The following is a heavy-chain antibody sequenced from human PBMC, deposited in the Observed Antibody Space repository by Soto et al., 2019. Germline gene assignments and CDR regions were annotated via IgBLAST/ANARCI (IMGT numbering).Heavy chain of an antibody. CDR1: GFTFSSYG. CDR2: ISYDGSNK. Sequence: GGSLRLSCAASGFTFSSYGMHWVRQAPGKGLEWVAVISYDGSNKYYADSVKGRFTISRDNSKNTLYLQMNSLRAEDTAVYYCAKDPGVEGATTYYYYGMDVWGQGTTVTVSS. J-gene: IGHJ6*02. CDR3: AKDPGVEGATTYYYYGMDV. V-gene: IGHV3-30*18. D-gene: IGHD1-26*01.